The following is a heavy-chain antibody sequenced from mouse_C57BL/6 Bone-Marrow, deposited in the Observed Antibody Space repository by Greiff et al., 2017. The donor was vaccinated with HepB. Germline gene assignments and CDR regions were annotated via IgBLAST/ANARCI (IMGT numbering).Heavy chain of an antibody. D-gene: IGHD2-13*01. Sequence: DVKLVESGGGLVQPKGSLKLSCAASGFSFNTYAMNWVRQAPGKGLEWVARIRSKSNNYATYYADSVKDRFTISRDDSESMLYLQMNNLKTEDTAMYYCGRQTGGLRYFDVWGTGTTVTVSS. V-gene: IGHV10-1*01. CDR2: IRSKSNNYAT. CDR3: GRQTGGLRYFDV. J-gene: IGHJ1*03. CDR1: GFSFNTYA.